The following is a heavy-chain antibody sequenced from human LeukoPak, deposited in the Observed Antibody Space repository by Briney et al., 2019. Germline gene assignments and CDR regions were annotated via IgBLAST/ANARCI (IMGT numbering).Heavy chain of an antibody. D-gene: IGHD3-10*01. CDR3: AKDLKSGLGILDY. CDR2: ISGSGGST. J-gene: IGHJ4*02. CDR1: GFTFSSDS. Sequence: GGSLRLSCAASGFTFSSDSMSWVRQAPGKGLEWVSVISGSGGSTYYADSVKGRFTISRDNSKNTLYLQMNSLRAGDTAVYYCAKDLKSGLGILDYWGQGTLVTVSS. V-gene: IGHV3-23*01.